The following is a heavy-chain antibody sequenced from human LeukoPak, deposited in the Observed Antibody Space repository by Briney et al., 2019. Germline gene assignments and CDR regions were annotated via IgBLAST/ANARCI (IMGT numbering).Heavy chain of an antibody. CDR1: GFTFSSYA. V-gene: IGHV3-30*04. J-gene: IGHJ3*02. CDR3: ARGNVEVTGDAFDI. Sequence: GRSLRLSCAASGFTFSSYAMHWVRQAPGKGLEWVAVISYDGSNKYYADSVKGRFTISRDNPKNTLYLQMNSLRAEDTAVYYCARGNVEVTGDAFDIWGQGTMVTVSS. D-gene: IGHD2-21*01. CDR2: ISYDGSNK.